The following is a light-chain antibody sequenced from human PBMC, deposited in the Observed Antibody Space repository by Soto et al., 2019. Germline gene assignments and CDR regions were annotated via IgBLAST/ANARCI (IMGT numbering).Light chain of an antibody. CDR3: QLYDSSSWT. V-gene: IGKV3-20*01. Sequence: IVLTQSPGVRSLSPGETATLSCRASQSINHKYLAWYQQKPGQAPRLLIFSASTRATGFPDRFTGSVSGTDVTITISGLETEDGAVYYCQLYDSSSWTFGQGTKVDIK. CDR1: QSINHKY. J-gene: IGKJ1*01. CDR2: SAS.